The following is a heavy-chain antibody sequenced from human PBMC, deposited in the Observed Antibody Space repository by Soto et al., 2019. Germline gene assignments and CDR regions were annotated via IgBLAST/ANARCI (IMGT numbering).Heavy chain of an antibody. CDR1: GFTFNNYA. J-gene: IGHJ1*01. CDR2: ISHDANNK. CDR3: VKDGGYCSSATCYSPRNHYLES. V-gene: IGHV3-30-3*02. D-gene: IGHD2-2*01. Sequence: GGSLRLSCAASGFTFNNYAIHLVRQAPGKGLEWLAAISHDANNKYYADSVRGRFTISRYNSRNTLYLQMNSLRAGDTAIYYCVKDGGYCSSATCYSPRNHYLESWGQGTQVTVSS.